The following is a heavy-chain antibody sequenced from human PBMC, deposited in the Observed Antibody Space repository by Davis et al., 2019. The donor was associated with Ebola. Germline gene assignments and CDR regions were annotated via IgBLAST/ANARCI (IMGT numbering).Heavy chain of an antibody. D-gene: IGHD2-15*01. CDR2: ISYDGSNK. J-gene: IGHJ6*02. Sequence: EGSLRLSCAASGFTFSSYGMHWVRQAPGKGLEWVAVISYDGSNKYYADSVKGRFTISRDNAKNSLYLQMNSLRAEDTAVYYCAKGIVVVVAANYYGMDVWGQGTTVTVSS. CDR1: GFTFSSYG. V-gene: IGHV3-30*18. CDR3: AKGIVVVVAANYYGMDV.